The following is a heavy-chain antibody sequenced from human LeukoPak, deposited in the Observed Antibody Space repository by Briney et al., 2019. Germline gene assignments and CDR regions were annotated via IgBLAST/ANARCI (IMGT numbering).Heavy chain of an antibody. J-gene: IGHJ5*02. D-gene: IGHD3-9*01. CDR3: ARGHYDILTNNWFDP. V-gene: IGHV4-59*01. CDR1: GVSISSYY. CDR2: IYYSGST. Sequence: SETLSLTCTVSGVSISSYYWSWIRQPPGKGLEWIGYIYYSGSTNYNPSLKSRVTISVDTSKNQFSLKLSSVTAADTAVYYCARGHYDILTNNWFDPWGQGTLVTVSS.